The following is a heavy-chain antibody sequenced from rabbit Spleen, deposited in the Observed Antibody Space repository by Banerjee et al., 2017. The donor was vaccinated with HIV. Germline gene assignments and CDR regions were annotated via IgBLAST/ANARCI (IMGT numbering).Heavy chain of an antibody. Sequence: QLKESGGGLVQPGGSLKLTCTVSGFSLSNYYMSWVRQAPGKGLEWIAYIDPVFGSTYYANWVNGRFTISSHNAQNTLYLQLHSLTAADTATYFCVRDAGATLYGYIDLNFWGQGTLVTVS. CDR2: IDPVFGST. J-gene: IGHJ4*01. CDR3: VRDAGATLYGYIDLNF. V-gene: IGHV1S7*01. CDR1: GFSLSNYY. D-gene: IGHD6-1*01.